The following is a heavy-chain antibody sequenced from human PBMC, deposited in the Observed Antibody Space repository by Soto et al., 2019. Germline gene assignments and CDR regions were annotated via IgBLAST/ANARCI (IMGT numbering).Heavy chain of an antibody. D-gene: IGHD4-17*01. J-gene: IGHJ1*01. CDR3: SFGYGAAPPTEYFHY. CDR1: GFTFSSSC. Sequence: GGSRRLSCAASGFTFSSSCMSWVRLAPGKGLEWVGNIKQDGSERYYVDSVKGRFTITRDNATNSLYLQMNSLRAADTAVYYCSFGYGAAPPTEYFHYWGQGTLVTVSS. CDR2: IKQDGSER. V-gene: IGHV3-7*01.